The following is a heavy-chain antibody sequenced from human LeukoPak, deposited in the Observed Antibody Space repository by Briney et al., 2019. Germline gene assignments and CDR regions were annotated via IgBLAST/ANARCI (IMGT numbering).Heavy chain of an antibody. CDR2: INPSGGTT. V-gene: IGHV1-46*01. D-gene: IGHD5-18*01. J-gene: IGHJ4*02. Sequence: GASVKVSCKASGYTFINYYMHWVRQAPGQGLEWMGVINPSGGTTSFAQKFQGRVTMTRDTSTSTVFMELSSLRSEDTAVYYCARDIDTAITRWPEFWGQGTLVTVSS. CDR1: GYTFINYY. CDR3: ARDIDTAITRWPEF.